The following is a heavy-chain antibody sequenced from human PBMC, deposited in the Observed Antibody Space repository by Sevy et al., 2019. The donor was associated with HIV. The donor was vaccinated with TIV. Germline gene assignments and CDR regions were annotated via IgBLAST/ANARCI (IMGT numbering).Heavy chain of an antibody. CDR2: IYYSGST. Sequence: SETLSLTCSVSGGSMSSYYWSWIRQPPGKGLEWIGFIYYSGSTNYNPSLKSRVTISVDTSVNQVSLKLSAVTAADTAVYTCARGGCKRNDVDYWGQGTLVTVSS. V-gene: IGHV4-59*01. J-gene: IGHJ4*02. CDR3: ARGGCKRNDVDY. D-gene: IGHD2-8*01. CDR1: GGSMSSYY.